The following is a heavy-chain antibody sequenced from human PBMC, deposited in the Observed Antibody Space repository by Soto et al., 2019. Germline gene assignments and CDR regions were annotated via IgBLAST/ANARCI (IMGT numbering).Heavy chain of an antibody. Sequence: SETLSLTCTVSGGSISSYYWSWIRQPPGKGLEWIGYAYNSGITDYNPSLKSRVTISVDTSRTQFSLNLRSVTAADTAVYYCARLSGYSYALQDPWRMEVWGKGTTVTVSS. CDR2: AYNSGIT. CDR3: ARLSGYSYALQDPWRMEV. D-gene: IGHD5-18*01. J-gene: IGHJ6*04. V-gene: IGHV4-59*08. CDR1: GGSISSYY.